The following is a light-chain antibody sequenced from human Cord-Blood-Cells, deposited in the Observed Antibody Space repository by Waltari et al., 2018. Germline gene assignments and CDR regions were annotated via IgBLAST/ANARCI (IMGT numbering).Light chain of an antibody. V-gene: IGKV3-15*01. CDR1: QSVSSN. CDR3: QQYNNWPRGT. J-gene: IGKJ3*01. Sequence: EIVMTQSPATLSVSPGERATLSCRASQSVSSNFAWYQQKPGQAPRLLIYGASTRATGIPARFRGSGSGTEFTLTINSVQSEDFAVYYCQQYNNWPRGTFGPGTKVDIK. CDR2: GAS.